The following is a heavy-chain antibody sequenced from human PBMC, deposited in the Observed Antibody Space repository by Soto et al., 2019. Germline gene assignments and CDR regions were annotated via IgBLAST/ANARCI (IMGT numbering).Heavy chain of an antibody. CDR1: GFTFSSYA. J-gene: IGHJ4*02. CDR2: ISGSGGST. D-gene: IGHD3-16*02. V-gene: IGHV3-23*01. CDR3: AKRADYDYIWGSYRSKGRGYYFDY. Sequence: GGSLRLSCAASGFTFSSYAMSWVRQAPGKGLEWVSAISGSGGSTYYADSVKGRFTISRDNSKNTLYLQMNSLRAEDTAVYYCAKRADYDYIWGSYRSKGRGYYFDYWGQGTLVTVSS.